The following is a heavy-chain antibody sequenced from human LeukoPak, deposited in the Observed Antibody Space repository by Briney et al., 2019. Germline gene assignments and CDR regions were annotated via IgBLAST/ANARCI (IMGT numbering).Heavy chain of an antibody. D-gene: IGHD3-16*01. V-gene: IGHV4-59*01. CDR1: GASISDYY. CDR2: IYYRGGT. J-gene: IGHJ4*02. Sequence: SSETLSLTCNVSGASISDYYWSWIRQPPGKGLEWVGYIYYRGGTNYNPSLKGRVTMSVDTSKNQLSLKLSSVTAADTAVYYCGRGERLGVANWGRGTLVTVSS. CDR3: GRGERLGVAN.